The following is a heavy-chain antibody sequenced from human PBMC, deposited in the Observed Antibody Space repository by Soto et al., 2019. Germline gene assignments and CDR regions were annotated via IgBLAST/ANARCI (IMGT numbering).Heavy chain of an antibody. J-gene: IGHJ3*02. V-gene: IGHV1-46*01. Sequence: QVQLVQSGAEVKKPGASVKVSCKASGYSFITSYHMHWVRQAPGQGLEWMGIINPTGSMTRYSQKFQGTLTTTRDTSTATAYMELSNLTSEDTPVYFCARDTGYDHDAFDIWGQGTMVTVSS. D-gene: IGHD5-12*01. CDR1: GYSFITSYH. CDR2: INPTGSMT. CDR3: ARDTGYDHDAFDI.